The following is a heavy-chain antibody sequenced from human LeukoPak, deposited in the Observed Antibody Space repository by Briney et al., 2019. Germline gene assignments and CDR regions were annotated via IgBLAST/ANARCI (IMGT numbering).Heavy chain of an antibody. CDR3: ARDERACYFDY. J-gene: IGHJ4*02. CDR2: IWYDGSDK. Sequence: HPGRSLRLSCAASGFAFNTYGMHWVRQAPDKGLEWVAVIWYDGSDKYYADSVKGRFTISRDNSKNTLYLQMNSLRAEDTAVYYCARDERACYFDYWGQGTLDTVSS. V-gene: IGHV3-33*01. CDR1: GFAFNTYG.